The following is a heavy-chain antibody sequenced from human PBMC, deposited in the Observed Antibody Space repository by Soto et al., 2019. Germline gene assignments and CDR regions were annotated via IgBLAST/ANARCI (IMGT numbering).Heavy chain of an antibody. CDR2: ISGSGGST. V-gene: IGHV3-23*01. J-gene: IGHJ6*02. Sequence: GGSLRLSCAASGFTFSSYAMSWVRQAPGKGLEWVSAISGSGGSTYYADSVKGRFTISRDNSKNTLYLQMNSLRAEDMAVYYCAKDGSSGWYIGYYYYGMDVWGQGTTVTVSS. CDR3: AKDGSSGWYIGYYYYGMDV. CDR1: GFTFSSYA. D-gene: IGHD6-19*01.